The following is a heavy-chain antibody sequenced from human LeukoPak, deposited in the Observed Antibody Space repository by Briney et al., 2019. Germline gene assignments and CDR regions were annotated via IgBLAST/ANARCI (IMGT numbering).Heavy chain of an antibody. CDR2: ISSSGSTI. CDR3: ARVSRDGYNFDY. V-gene: IGHV3-11*01. J-gene: IGHJ4*02. CDR1: GFTYSDYY. Sequence: GGSLRLSCAASGFTYSDYYMSWIRQDPGKGLEWVSYISSSGSTIYYADSVKGRFTISRDNAKNSLYLQMNSLRAEDTAVYYCARVSRDGYNFDYWGQGTLVTVSS. D-gene: IGHD5-24*01.